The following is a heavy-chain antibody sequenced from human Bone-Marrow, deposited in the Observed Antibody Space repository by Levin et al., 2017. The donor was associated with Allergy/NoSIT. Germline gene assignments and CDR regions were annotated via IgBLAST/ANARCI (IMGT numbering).Heavy chain of an antibody. D-gene: IGHD5-12*01. Sequence: SQTLSLPCSVSGGSIRNSYWSWIRPAPGKGLEWIGYIKNSGTTKYNPSLNSRVTISADTSKNQVSLRLTSVTAADTAVYYCASLGYTISYYDYAMDVWGQGTTVTVSS. CDR2: IKNSGTT. CDR3: ASLGYTISYYDYAMDV. CDR1: GGSIRNSY. J-gene: IGHJ6*02. V-gene: IGHV4-59*01.